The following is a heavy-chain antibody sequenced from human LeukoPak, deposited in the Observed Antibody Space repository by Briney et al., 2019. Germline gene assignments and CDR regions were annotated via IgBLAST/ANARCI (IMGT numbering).Heavy chain of an antibody. CDR1: GGSISGTSNY. D-gene: IGHD3-10*01. V-gene: IGHV4-39*01. CDR2: IYYTAST. J-gene: IGHJ4*02. CDR3: ASPGFDYFDS. Sequence: SETLSLTCTVSGGSISGTSNYWGWIRQPPGKGLQWIGSIYYTASTYYNPSLKSRVTISVDTSKKQFSLKLTSVTAADTAVYYCASPGFDYFDSWGQGTLVTVSS.